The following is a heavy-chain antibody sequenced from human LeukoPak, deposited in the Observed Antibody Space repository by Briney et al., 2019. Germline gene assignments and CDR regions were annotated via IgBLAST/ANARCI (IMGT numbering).Heavy chain of an antibody. J-gene: IGHJ4*02. V-gene: IGHV3-23*01. CDR2: ISGSGGTT. CDR3: ARQGGAYFDY. CDR1: GFTFSSYA. Sequence: PGGSLRLSCAASGFTFSSYAINWVRQAPGKGLEWVSAISGSGGTTYYADSVKGRFTISRDNAKNSLFLQMNDLRAEDTAVYYCARQGGAYFDYWGQGTLVTVSS.